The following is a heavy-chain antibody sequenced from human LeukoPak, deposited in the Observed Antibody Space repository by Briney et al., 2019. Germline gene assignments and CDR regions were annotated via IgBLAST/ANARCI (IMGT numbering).Heavy chain of an antibody. CDR2: ISGSGGST. Sequence: GGSLRLSCAACGFTFSIYAMSWVRQAQGKGLEWVSAISGSGGSTYYADSVKGRFTISRDNSKNTLYLQMNSLRAEDTAVYYCAKEPITGVHFDYWGQGTLVTVSS. J-gene: IGHJ4*02. CDR3: AKEPITGVHFDY. CDR1: GFTFSIYA. D-gene: IGHD7-27*01. V-gene: IGHV3-23*01.